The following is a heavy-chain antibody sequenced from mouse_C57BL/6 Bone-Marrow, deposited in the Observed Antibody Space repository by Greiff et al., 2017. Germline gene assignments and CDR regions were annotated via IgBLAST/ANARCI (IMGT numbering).Heavy chain of an antibody. Sequence: EVKVEESGPELVKPGDSVKISCKASGYSFTGYFMNWVMQSHGKSLEWIGRINPYNGDTFYNQKFKGKATLTVDKSSSTAHMELRSLTSEDSAVYYCARHYSDWGFAYWGQGTLVTVSA. CDR2: INPYNGDT. V-gene: IGHV1-20*01. CDR3: ARHYSDWGFAY. J-gene: IGHJ3*01. D-gene: IGHD2-12*01. CDR1: GYSFTGYF.